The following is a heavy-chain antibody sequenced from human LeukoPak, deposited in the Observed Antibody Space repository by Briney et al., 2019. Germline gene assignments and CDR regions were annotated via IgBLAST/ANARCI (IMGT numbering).Heavy chain of an antibody. CDR1: EFTFRSYW. V-gene: IGHV3-7*01. CDR3: AIGVYHYDY. CDR2: IKEDGSEI. Sequence: GGPLKLSCAASEFTFRSYWMTWARRPPGKGLEWVANIKEDGSEIYYLDSVKGRFTISRDNTKNSLYLQMNSLRAEDTAVYYCAIGVYHYDYWGQGTLVTVSS. D-gene: IGHD3-3*01. J-gene: IGHJ4*02.